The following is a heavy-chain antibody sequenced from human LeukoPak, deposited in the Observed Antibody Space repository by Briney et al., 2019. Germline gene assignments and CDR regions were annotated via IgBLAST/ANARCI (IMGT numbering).Heavy chain of an antibody. Sequence: PXXTLSLTCTVSGGSIXXYYWSWIRQPPGKGLEWIGYIYYSGSTSYNPSLKSRVTISVDTSKNQFSLKLSSVTAADTAVYYCARGGDSSGYYYPVFDYWGQGTLVTVSS. J-gene: IGHJ4*02. D-gene: IGHD3-22*01. CDR3: ARGGDSSGYYYPVFDY. CDR1: GGSIXXYY. V-gene: IGHV4-59*01. CDR2: IYYSGST.